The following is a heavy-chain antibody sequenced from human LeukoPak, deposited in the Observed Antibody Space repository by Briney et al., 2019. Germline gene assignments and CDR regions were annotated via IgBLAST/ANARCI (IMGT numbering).Heavy chain of an antibody. D-gene: IGHD2-2*01. CDR1: GFTFDDYG. Sequence: GGSLRLSCAASGFTFDDYGMSWVRQAPGKGLEWVSGINWNGGSTGYADSVKGRFTISRDNAKNSLYLQMNSLRAEDTALYHCARAGGYCSSTSCYLGPWFDPWGQGTLVTVSS. CDR2: INWNGGST. V-gene: IGHV3-20*01. CDR3: ARAGGYCSSTSCYLGPWFDP. J-gene: IGHJ5*02.